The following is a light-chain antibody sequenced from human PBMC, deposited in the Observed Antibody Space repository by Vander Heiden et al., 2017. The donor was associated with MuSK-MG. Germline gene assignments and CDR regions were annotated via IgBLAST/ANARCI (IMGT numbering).Light chain of an antibody. CDR1: NIESKS. CDR3: QVWDSSSDHQV. CDR2: GGS. V-gene: IGLV3-21*02. Sequence: SYVLTQPPSVSVALGQTARITCGGNNIESKSVSGYQQRPGQAPVLVVYGGSDRPSGIPARFSGSNAENTATLTISRVEAGDEAGYYCQVWDSSSDHQVFGGGTKLTVL. J-gene: IGLJ2*01.